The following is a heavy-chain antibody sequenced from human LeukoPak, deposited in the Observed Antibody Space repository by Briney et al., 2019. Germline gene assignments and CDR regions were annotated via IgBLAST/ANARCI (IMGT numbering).Heavy chain of an antibody. CDR1: GGSISSHY. CDR3: ARVPPSSSWSVYYYYYMDV. J-gene: IGHJ6*03. Sequence: PSETLSLTCTVSGGSISSHYWSWIRQPPGKGLEWIGYIYYSGSTNYNPSPKSRVTISVDTSKNQCSMNLSSVTAADTAVNDWARVPPSSSWSVYYYYYMDVWGKGTTVTVSS. D-gene: IGHD6-6*01. V-gene: IGHV4-59*11. CDR2: IYYSGST.